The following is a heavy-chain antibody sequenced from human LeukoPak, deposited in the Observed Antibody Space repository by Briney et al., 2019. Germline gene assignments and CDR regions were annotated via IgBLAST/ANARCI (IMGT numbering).Heavy chain of an antibody. V-gene: IGHV3-48*04. J-gene: IGHJ4*02. CDR3: ARDHMGYDY. CDR2: ISSGGSTT. D-gene: IGHD1-26*01. Sequence: GGSLRLSCAASGFTFSSYSMNWVRQAPGKGLEWVSYISSGGSTTYYAGSVKGRFTVSRDNAKNSLYLQMNSLRAEDTAVYYCARDHMGYDYWGQGTLVTVSS. CDR1: GFTFSSYS.